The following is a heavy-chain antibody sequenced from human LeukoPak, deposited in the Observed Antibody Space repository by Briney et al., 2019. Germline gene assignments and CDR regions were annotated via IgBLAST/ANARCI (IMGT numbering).Heavy chain of an antibody. CDR3: AKDRWDYYDSSGYCPFDY. V-gene: IGHV3-21*01. CDR2: ISGSSDYI. D-gene: IGHD3-22*01. J-gene: IGHJ4*02. CDR1: GFTFSTYS. Sequence: GGSLRLSCAASGFTFSTYSMNWVRQAPGKGLEWVSAISGSSDYIYYADSVKGRFTISRDNAKNSLFLQMNSLRAEDTAVYYCAKDRWDYYDSSGYCPFDYWGQGTLVTVSS.